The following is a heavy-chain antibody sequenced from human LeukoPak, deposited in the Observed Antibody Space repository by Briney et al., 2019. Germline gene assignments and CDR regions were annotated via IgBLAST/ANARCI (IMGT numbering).Heavy chain of an antibody. D-gene: IGHD3-3*01. Sequence: GGSLRLSCAASGFTFSSYSMNWVRQAPGKGLEWVSSISSSSSYIYYADSVKGRFTISRDNAKNSLYLQMNSLRAEDTAVYYCARVPPYYDFWSGPSGAFDIWGQGTMVTVSS. V-gene: IGHV3-21*01. J-gene: IGHJ3*02. CDR1: GFTFSSYS. CDR3: ARVPPYYDFWSGPSGAFDI. CDR2: ISSSSSYI.